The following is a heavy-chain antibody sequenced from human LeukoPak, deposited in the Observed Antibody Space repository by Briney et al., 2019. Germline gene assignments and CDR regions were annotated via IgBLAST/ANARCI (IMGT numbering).Heavy chain of an antibody. Sequence: SETLSLTRTVSGGSISSSSYYWGWIRQPPGKGLEWIGSIYYSGSTYYNPSLKSRVTISVDTSKNQFSLKLSSVTAADTAVYYCARESTWGRTVTYPYYYYYMDVWGKGTTVTISS. CDR3: ARESTWGRTVTYPYYYYYMDV. CDR1: GGSISSSSYY. D-gene: IGHD4-17*01. J-gene: IGHJ6*03. V-gene: IGHV4-39*02. CDR2: IYYSGST.